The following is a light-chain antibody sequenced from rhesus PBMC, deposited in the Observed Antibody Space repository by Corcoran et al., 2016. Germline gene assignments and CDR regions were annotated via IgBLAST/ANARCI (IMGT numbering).Light chain of an antibody. Sequence: QAAPTQPPSVSGSPGQSVTFSCTGTSSDVGYYNYVSWYQQHPGKAPKLMIYGVSKRPSGVSDRFSGSKSGKTASLPISGLQAEDEADYYCCTYTTSRTYIFGGGTRLTVL. CDR1: SSDVGYYNY. V-gene: IGLV2S7*01. CDR2: GVS. J-gene: IGLJ1*01. CDR3: CTYTTSRTYI.